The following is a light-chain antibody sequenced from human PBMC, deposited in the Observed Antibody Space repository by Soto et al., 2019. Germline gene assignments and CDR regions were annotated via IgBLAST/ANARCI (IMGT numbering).Light chain of an antibody. CDR2: EVS. Sequence: QSMLPQPASVSGTPGHSITISCTGTSSDVGGYNYVSWYQQHPGKAPKLIIYEVSHRPSGASNHFSGYKSGNTASLTISGLQPEDEADYYCSSYTSTSTPCVFGTGTRSPS. J-gene: IGLJ1*01. CDR1: SSDVGGYNY. V-gene: IGLV2-14*01. CDR3: SSYTSTSTPCV.